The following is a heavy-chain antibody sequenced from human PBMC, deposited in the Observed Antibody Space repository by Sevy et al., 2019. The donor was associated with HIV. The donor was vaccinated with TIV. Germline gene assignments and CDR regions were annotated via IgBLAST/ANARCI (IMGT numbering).Heavy chain of an antibody. V-gene: IGHV3-33*01. CDR2: IWYDGSNK. D-gene: IGHD4-17*01. Sequence: GSLRLSCAASGFTFSSYGXHWXXXAPGKGLEWVAVIWYDGSNKYYADSVKGRFTISRDNSKNTLYLQMNSLRAEDTAVYYCARGHYGDASFDYWGQGTLVTVSS. CDR1: GFTFSSYG. J-gene: IGHJ4*02. CDR3: ARGHYGDASFDY.